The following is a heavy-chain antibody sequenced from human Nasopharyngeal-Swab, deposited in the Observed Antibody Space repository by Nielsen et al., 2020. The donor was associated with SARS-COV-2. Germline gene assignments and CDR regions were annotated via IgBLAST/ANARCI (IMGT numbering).Heavy chain of an antibody. Sequence: GESLKISCAASGFIFSDLYMDWVRQAPGKGLEWVGRIKNKANSYITENAASVKGRFTISRDDSKNSLYLQMDSLKSEDTAVYYCARDRANGHYFDYWGQGSLVTVSA. D-gene: IGHD5-24*01. V-gene: IGHV3-72*01. CDR2: IKNKANSYIT. CDR3: ARDRANGHYFDY. CDR1: GFIFSDLY. J-gene: IGHJ4*02.